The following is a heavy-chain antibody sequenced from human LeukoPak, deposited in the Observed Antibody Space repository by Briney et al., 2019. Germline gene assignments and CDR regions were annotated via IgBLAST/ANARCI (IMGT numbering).Heavy chain of an antibody. Sequence: GASVKVSCKASGGTFSSYAISWVRQAPGQGLEWMGWISAYNGNTNYAQKLQGRVTMTTDTSTSTAYMELRSLRSDDTAVYYCARREGPDSGYDLFSYWGQGTLVTVSS. D-gene: IGHD5-12*01. CDR3: ARREGPDSGYDLFSY. CDR2: ISAYNGNT. V-gene: IGHV1-18*01. J-gene: IGHJ4*02. CDR1: GGTFSSYA.